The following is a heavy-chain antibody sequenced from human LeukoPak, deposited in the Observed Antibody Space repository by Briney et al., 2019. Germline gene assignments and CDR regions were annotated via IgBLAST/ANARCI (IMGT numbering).Heavy chain of an antibody. CDR3: ARDVRLPFPRDSSGYYPGYYFDY. V-gene: IGHV1-46*01. D-gene: IGHD3-22*01. CDR1: GYTFTSYD. J-gene: IGHJ4*02. Sequence: GASVKVSCKASGYTFTSYDTNWVRQAPGQGLEWMGIINPSGGSTSYAQKFQGRVTMTRDTSTSTVYMELSSLRSEDTAMYYCARDVRLPFPRDSSGYYPGYYFDYWGQGTLVTVSS. CDR2: INPSGGST.